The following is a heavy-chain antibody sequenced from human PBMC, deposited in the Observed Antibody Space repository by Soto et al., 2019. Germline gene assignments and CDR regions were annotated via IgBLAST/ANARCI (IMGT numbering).Heavy chain of an antibody. CDR2: IYYSGST. D-gene: IGHD2-15*01. Sequence: SETLSLTCTVSGGSISSGGYYWSWIRQHPGKGLEWIGYIYYSGSTYYNPSLKSRATISVDTSKNQFSLKLSSVTAADTAVYSRPRLCRGGSYYSDYGGQGTRVTVSS. J-gene: IGHJ4*02. CDR1: GGSISSGGYY. CDR3: PRLCRGGSYYSDY. V-gene: IGHV4-31*03.